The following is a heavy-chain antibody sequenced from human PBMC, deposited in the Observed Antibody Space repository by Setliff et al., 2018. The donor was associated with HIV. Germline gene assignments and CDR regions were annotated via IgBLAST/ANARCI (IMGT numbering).Heavy chain of an antibody. V-gene: IGHV3-48*03. CDR1: GFTFRSYE. CDR3: ASHPSVYGPPFDY. Sequence: GGSLRLSCAASGFTFRSYEMNWVRQAPGKGLEWVSYISSSGNIIYYADSVKGRFTISRDNAKNSLYLQMNSLGAEDTAVYYCASHPSVYGPPFDYWGQGTLVTVSS. J-gene: IGHJ4*02. CDR2: ISSSGNII. D-gene: IGHD2-8*01.